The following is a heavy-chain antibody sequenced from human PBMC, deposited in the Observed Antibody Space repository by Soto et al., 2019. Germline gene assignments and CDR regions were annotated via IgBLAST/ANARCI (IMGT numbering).Heavy chain of an antibody. CDR3: ARAVTWGLDV. Sequence: EVQLVESGGGLVQPGGSLRLSCAASGFTFSLYSMSWVRQAPGKGLEWVSYISRSSTGIHYADSVKGQFTISRDDATNSMHLQMNSLRDGDTAVYSCARAVTWGLDVWGQGTTVSISS. D-gene: IGHD3-10*01. V-gene: IGHV3-48*02. J-gene: IGHJ6*02. CDR2: ISRSSTGI. CDR1: GFTFSLYS.